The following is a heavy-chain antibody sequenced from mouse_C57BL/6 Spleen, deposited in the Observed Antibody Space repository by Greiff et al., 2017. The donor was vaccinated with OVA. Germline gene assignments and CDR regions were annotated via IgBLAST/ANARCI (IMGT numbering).Heavy chain of an antibody. CDR2: ISYDGSN. Sequence: EVQRVESGPGLVKPSQSLSLTCSVTGYSITSGYYWNWIRQFPGNKLEWMGYISYDGSNNYNPSLKNRISITRDTSKNQFFLKLNSVTTEDTATYYCARVLGTSYYFDYWGQGTTLTVSS. J-gene: IGHJ2*01. CDR3: ARVLGTSYYFDY. D-gene: IGHD3-3*01. CDR1: GYSITSGYY. V-gene: IGHV3-6*01.